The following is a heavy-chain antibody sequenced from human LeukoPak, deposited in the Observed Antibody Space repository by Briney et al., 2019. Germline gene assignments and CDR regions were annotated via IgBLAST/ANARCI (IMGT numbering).Heavy chain of an antibody. V-gene: IGHV3-23*01. CDR1: GFTFSSYA. J-gene: IGHJ4*02. D-gene: IGHD6-19*01. CDR2: ISGSGGST. CDR3: AKLSKAGIAEAGRHY. Sequence: GGSLRLSCAASGFTFSSYAMSWVRQAPGKGLEWVSAISGSGGSTYYADSVKGRFTISRDNSKNTLYLQMNSLRAEDTAVYYCAKLSKAGIAEAGRHYWGQGTLATVSS.